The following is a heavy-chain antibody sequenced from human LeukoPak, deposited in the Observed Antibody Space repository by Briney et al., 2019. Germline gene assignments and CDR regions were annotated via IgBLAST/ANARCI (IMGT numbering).Heavy chain of an antibody. CDR1: GFTFASYA. Sequence: GGSLRLSCAASGFTFASYAMSWVRQAPGKGLEWVSLITMSGGSTYYADSVKGRLTISRDNSKNTLYLQMNSLRAEDTAVYYCAREGPRGNSQFDYWGQGTLVTVSS. CDR3: AREGPRGNSQFDY. V-gene: IGHV3-23*01. D-gene: IGHD2/OR15-2a*01. CDR2: ITMSGGST. J-gene: IGHJ4*02.